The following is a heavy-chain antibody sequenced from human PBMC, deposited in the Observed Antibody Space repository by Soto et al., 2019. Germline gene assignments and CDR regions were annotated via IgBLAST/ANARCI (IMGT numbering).Heavy chain of an antibody. Sequence: EVQLVESGGGLVQPGGSLRLSCAASGFSLSSYWMHWVRQAPGKGLVWVSRSNSDGNTISYADSVKGRFAISRDIAKNTVYLQINSLRAEDTAVYYCARNYYGSGSGFDIWGQGTMVTVSS. CDR3: ARNYYGSGSGFDI. CDR1: GFSLSSYW. J-gene: IGHJ3*02. CDR2: SNSDGNTI. D-gene: IGHD3-10*01. V-gene: IGHV3-74*01.